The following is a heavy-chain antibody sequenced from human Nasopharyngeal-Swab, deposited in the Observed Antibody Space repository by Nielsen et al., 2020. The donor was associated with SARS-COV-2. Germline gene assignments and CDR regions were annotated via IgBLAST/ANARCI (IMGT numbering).Heavy chain of an antibody. CDR2: ISSNGSTI. D-gene: IGHD5-24*01. J-gene: IGHJ2*01. CDR3: AREVEMATIGYWYFDL. Sequence: GGSLRLSCAASGFTFSDYYMSWIRQAPGKGLEWVSYISSNGSTIYYADSVKGRFTISRDNAKNSLYLQMNSLRAEDTAVYYCAREVEMATIGYWYFDLWGRGTLVTVSS. V-gene: IGHV3-11*01. CDR1: GFTFSDYY.